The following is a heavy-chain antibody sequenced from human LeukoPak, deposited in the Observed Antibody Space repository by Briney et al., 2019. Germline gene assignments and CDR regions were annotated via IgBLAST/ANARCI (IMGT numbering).Heavy chain of an antibody. D-gene: IGHD5-12*01. Sequence: PGGSLRLSCAASGFTFSSYWMSWVRQAPGKGLEWVANIRQDGSEKYYVDSVKGRFTISRDNPKNSLYLQMNSLRAEDTAVYYCAREDIVATIGGWGQGTLVTVSS. CDR2: IRQDGSEK. V-gene: IGHV3-7*01. CDR1: GFTFSSYW. J-gene: IGHJ4*02. CDR3: AREDIVATIGG.